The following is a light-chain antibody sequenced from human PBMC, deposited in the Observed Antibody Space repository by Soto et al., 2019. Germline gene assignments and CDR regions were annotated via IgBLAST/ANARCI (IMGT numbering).Light chain of an antibody. J-gene: IGKJ4*01. CDR2: GTS. CDR1: QSVSSSY. V-gene: IGKV3-20*01. CDR3: QQYDNSPLT. Sequence: DIVLTQSPGSLSLSPGERDALSCRASQSVSSSYLAWYQQKPGQAPRLLIYGTSNRATGIADRFSGSGSGTDFTLTISRLEPEDFAVYCCQQYDNSPLTFGGGTKVEIK.